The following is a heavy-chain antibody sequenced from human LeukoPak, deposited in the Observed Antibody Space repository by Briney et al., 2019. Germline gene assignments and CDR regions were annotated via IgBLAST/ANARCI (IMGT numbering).Heavy chain of an antibody. J-gene: IGHJ4*02. CDR1: GFTFDDYA. Sequence: GGSPRLSCAASGFTFDDYAMHWVRQAPGKGLEWVSLISGDGGSTYYADSVKGRFTISRDNSKNSLYLQMNSLRTEDTALYYCAKAARSSWYMYFDYWGQGTLVTVSS. V-gene: IGHV3-43*02. CDR3: AKAARSSWYMYFDY. CDR2: ISGDGGST. D-gene: IGHD6-13*01.